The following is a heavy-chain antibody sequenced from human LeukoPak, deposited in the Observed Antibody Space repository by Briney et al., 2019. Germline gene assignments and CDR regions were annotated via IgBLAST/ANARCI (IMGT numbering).Heavy chain of an antibody. V-gene: IGHV1-8*01. D-gene: IGHD4-11*01. CDR2: MNPNSGNT. Sequence: ASVKVSCKASGYTFTSYDINWVRQATGQGLEWMGWMNPNSGNTGYAQKFQGRVTMTRNTSISTAYMELSSLRSEDTAVYYCARGTVTRFLNYYYYYYMDVWGKGTTVTV. CDR1: GYTFTSYD. J-gene: IGHJ6*03. CDR3: ARGTVTRFLNYYYYYYMDV.